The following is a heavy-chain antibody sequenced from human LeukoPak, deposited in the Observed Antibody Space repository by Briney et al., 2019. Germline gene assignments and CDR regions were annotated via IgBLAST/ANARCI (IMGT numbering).Heavy chain of an antibody. D-gene: IGHD2-15*01. CDR3: ARARASGRSGFDY. Sequence: GGSLRLPCAASGLTVSSYSMNWVRQAPGKGLEWVSYISSSSSTIYYADSVKGRFTISGDNAKNSLYLQMNSLRDEDTAVYYCARARASGRSGFDYWGQGTLVTVSS. CDR1: GLTVSSYS. CDR2: ISSSSSTI. J-gene: IGHJ4*02. V-gene: IGHV3-48*02.